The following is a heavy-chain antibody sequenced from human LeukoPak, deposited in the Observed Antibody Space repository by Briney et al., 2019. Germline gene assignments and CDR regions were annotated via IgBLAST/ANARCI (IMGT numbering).Heavy chain of an antibody. Sequence: PGGSLRLSCAASGFTLTDYSMHWVRQAPGRGLEYVAFIQYDGTVEYYADSVKGRFTMSRDKSKNTLYLHANSLRREDTAVYFCGRGAAVAVDHWGQGTLVSVSS. D-gene: IGHD6-19*01. J-gene: IGHJ4*02. CDR1: GFTLTDYS. CDR3: GRGAAVAVDH. CDR2: IQYDGTVE. V-gene: IGHV3-30*02.